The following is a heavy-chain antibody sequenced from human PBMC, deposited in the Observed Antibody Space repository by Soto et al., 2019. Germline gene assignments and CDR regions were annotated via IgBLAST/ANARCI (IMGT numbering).Heavy chain of an antibody. D-gene: IGHD3-3*01. CDR1: GFSLSNARMG. J-gene: IGHJ4*02. Sequence: SGPTLVNPTETLTLTCTGSGFSLSNARMGVSWIRQPPGKALEWLAHIFSNDEKSYSTSLKSRLTISKDTSKSQVVLTMTNMDPVDTATYYCARIGAFRVEWLYKPFVDWGQGTLVNVSS. CDR2: IFSNDEK. V-gene: IGHV2-26*01. CDR3: ARIGAFRVEWLYKPFVD.